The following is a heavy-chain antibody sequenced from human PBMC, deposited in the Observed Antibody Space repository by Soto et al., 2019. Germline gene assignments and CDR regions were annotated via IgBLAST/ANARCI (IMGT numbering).Heavy chain of an antibody. CDR2: TYYRSKWYN. Sequence: SQTLSLTCAISGASVSSNSAAWNWIRQSPSRGLEWLGRTYYRSKWYNDYAVSVKSRITINPDTSKNQISLQLNSVTPEDTAVYYCASCRDTHGAFCAHFDAWGLGILVTVSS. J-gene: IGHJ4*02. V-gene: IGHV6-1*01. CDR1: GASVSSNSAA. CDR3: ASCRDTHGAFCAHFDA. D-gene: IGHD5-18*01.